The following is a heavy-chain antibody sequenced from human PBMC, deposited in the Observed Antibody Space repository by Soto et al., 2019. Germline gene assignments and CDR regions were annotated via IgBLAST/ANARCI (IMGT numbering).Heavy chain of an antibody. J-gene: IGHJ5*02. V-gene: IGHV3-74*01. Sequence: HPVGSLRLSCAASGFTISTYWMHWVRQAPGKGLVWVSRINSDESSTSYVDSVKGRFTISRDNAKNTLYLQMNSLRAEDTAVYYCARGIAVAGTGWFDPWGQGTLVTVSS. CDR1: GFTISTYW. D-gene: IGHD6-19*01. CDR2: INSDESST. CDR3: ARGIAVAGTGWFDP.